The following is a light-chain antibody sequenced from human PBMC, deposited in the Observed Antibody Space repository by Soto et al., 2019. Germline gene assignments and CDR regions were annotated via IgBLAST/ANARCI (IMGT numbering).Light chain of an antibody. Sequence: DIQMTQSPSTLSASVGDRVTITCRASQSISSWLAWYQQKPGKAPKLLIYKASNLESGVPSRFSGSGSGTEFTLTISSLQPDDFATYYCQQYNNLWTFGQGTKVDI. CDR3: QQYNNLWT. CDR1: QSISSW. CDR2: KAS. J-gene: IGKJ1*01. V-gene: IGKV1-5*03.